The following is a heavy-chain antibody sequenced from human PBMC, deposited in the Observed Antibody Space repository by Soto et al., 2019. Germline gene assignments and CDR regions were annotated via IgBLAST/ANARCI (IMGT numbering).Heavy chain of an antibody. J-gene: IGHJ4*02. Sequence: EVQLVESGGGLVEPGGSLRLSCAASGFTFSNAWMSWVRQAPGKGLEWVGRVKSKTDGGTTDFAPPVKGRFTISRDDSRNTLYLQMNSLRTEDTAVYYCTTVKDGYNLGWGQGTLVTVSS. CDR1: GFTFSNAW. V-gene: IGHV3-15*01. D-gene: IGHD5-12*01. CDR3: TTVKDGYNLG. CDR2: VKSKTDGGTT.